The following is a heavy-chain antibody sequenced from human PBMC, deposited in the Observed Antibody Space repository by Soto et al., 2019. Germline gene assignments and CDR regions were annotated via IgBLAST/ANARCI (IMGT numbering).Heavy chain of an antibody. CDR3: ARGAFMVRGVIIPQSPDYYYYYYMDV. D-gene: IGHD3-10*01. CDR2: VYYSGTT. J-gene: IGHJ6*03. V-gene: IGHV4-59*12. CDR1: GGSIGSLY. Sequence: SETLSLTCTVSGGSIGSLYWSWIRQPPGKGLEWIGNVYYSGTTNYNPSLKSRVTMSIDTSKNQFSLKLSSVTAADTAVYYCARGAFMVRGVIIPQSPDYYYYYYMDVWGKGTTVTVSS.